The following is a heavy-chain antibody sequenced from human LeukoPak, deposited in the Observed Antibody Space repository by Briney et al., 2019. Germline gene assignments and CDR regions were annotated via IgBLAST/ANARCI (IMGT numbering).Heavy chain of an antibody. CDR3: AKELGSSGWYESFDY. CDR2: ISGSSGST. J-gene: IGHJ4*02. CDR1: GFTFSSYN. Sequence: GGSLRLSCAASGFTFSSYNMNWVRQAPGKGLEWVSAISGSSGSTYYADSVKGRFTISRDNSRNTLYLQMNSLRAEDTAVYYCAKELGSSGWYESFDYWGQGTLVAVSS. V-gene: IGHV3-23*01. D-gene: IGHD6-19*01.